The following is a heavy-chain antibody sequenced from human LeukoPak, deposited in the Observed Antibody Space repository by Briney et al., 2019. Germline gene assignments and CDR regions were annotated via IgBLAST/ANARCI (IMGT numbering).Heavy chain of an antibody. CDR3: ARRCSFASCSFDY. D-gene: IGHD2-2*01. V-gene: IGHV4-34*01. J-gene: IGHJ4*02. CDR1: GGSFSAYY. CDR2: INHSGST. Sequence: SETLSLTCAVYGGSFSAYYWSWIRQPPGKGLEWIGQINHSGSTNYNPSLKSRVTISVDASKNQFSLKLSSVTAADTAVYYCARRCSFASCSFDYWGQGTLVTVSS.